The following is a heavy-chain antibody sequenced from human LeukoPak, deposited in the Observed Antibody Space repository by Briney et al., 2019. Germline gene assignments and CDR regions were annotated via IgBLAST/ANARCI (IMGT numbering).Heavy chain of an antibody. J-gene: IGHJ4*02. Sequence: GGSLRRSCAASGFTFSSYAMHWVRQAPGKGLEWVAVISYDGSNKYYADSVKGRFTISRDNSKNTLYLQMNSLRAEDTAVYYCARDDYWGQGTLVTVSS. CDR2: ISYDGSNK. V-gene: IGHV3-30*04. CDR1: GFTFSSYA. CDR3: ARDDY.